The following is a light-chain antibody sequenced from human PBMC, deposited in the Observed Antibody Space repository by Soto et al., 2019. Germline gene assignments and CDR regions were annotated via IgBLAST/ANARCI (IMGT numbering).Light chain of an antibody. CDR1: SSDVGGSNF. CDR2: EVS. V-gene: IGLV2-14*01. CDR3: SSYTSSSTRV. Sequence: QSALTQPASVSGSPGQSITISCTGTSSDVGGSNFVSWYQQHPGKAPKLMIFEVSNRPSGVSNRFSGSKSGNTASLTISGLQTDDEADYYCSSYTSSSTRVFGGGTQLTVL. J-gene: IGLJ2*01.